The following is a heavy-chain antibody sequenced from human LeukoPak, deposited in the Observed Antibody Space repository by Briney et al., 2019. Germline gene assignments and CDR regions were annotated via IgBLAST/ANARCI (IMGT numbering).Heavy chain of an antibody. J-gene: IGHJ5*02. CDR3: ARGGPGINWFDP. Sequence: SETLSLTCAVYGGSFSGYYWSWLRQPPGKGLEWIGEINHSGSTNYNPSLKRRVTISVDTSKNQFSLKLSSVTAADTAVYYCARGGPGINWFDPWGQGTLVTVSS. V-gene: IGHV4-34*01. CDR1: GGSFSGYY. D-gene: IGHD1-26*01. CDR2: INHSGST.